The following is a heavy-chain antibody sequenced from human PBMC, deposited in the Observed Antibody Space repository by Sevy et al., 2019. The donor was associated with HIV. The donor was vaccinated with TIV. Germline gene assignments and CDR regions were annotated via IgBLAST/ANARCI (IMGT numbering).Heavy chain of an antibody. V-gene: IGHV3-66*01. J-gene: IGHJ4*02. CDR3: ARGEGSGPYYFDY. CDR1: GFTFSDYW. Sequence: GGSLRLSCEASGFTFSDYWMTWVRQAPGKGLEWVSVFYSAGSTSYADSVKGRFTISRDNSKNTLYLQMNSLRAEDTAVYYCARGEGSGPYYFDYWGQGTLVTVSS. CDR2: FYSAGST.